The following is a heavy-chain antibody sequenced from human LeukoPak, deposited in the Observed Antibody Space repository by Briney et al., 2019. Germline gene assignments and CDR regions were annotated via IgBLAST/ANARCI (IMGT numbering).Heavy chain of an antibody. J-gene: IGHJ4*01. Sequence: GASVKVSCKASGYTFTDYYIHWVRPAPGQGLEWMGLINPHGGGTAYAQKFQGRVTMTRDTSTSTVYIDLSSLRSEDTAVYHCTRALYSSSWYFVYWGQGTLVTVSS. V-gene: IGHV1-46*01. D-gene: IGHD6-13*01. CDR2: INPHGGGT. CDR1: GYTFTDYY. CDR3: TRALYSSSWYFVY.